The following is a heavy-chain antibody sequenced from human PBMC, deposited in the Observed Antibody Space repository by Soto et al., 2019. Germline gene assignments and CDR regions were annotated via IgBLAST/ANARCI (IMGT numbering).Heavy chain of an antibody. CDR1: GFTFSGSA. CDR3: TTTLDYSYGMDV. CDR2: IRSKANSYAT. V-gene: IGHV3-73*01. Sequence: GGSLRLSCAASGFTFSGSAMHWVRQASGKGLEWVGRIRSKANSYATAYAASVKGRFTISRDDSKNTAYLQMNSLKTEDTAVYYCTTTLDYSYGMDVWGQGTTVTV. J-gene: IGHJ6*02.